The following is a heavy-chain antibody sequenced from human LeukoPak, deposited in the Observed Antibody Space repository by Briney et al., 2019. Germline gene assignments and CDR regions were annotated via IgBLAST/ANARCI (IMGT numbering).Heavy chain of an antibody. V-gene: IGHV3-23*01. CDR1: GFTFSSHG. CDR2: IRGDGVTT. J-gene: IGHJ4*02. CDR3: ARRSWYGGNFDY. Sequence: PGGSLRLSCAASGFTFSSHGMNWVRQAPGKGLEWVSGIRGDGVTTYYADSVKGRFTISRDNAKNSLYLQMNSLRAEDTAVYYCARRSWYGGNFDYWGQGTLVTVSS. D-gene: IGHD6-13*01.